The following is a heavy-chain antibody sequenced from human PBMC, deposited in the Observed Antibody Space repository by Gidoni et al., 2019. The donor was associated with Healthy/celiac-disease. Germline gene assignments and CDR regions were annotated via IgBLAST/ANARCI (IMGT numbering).Heavy chain of an antibody. CDR1: GFTFSDHY. D-gene: IGHD2-15*01. CDR3: ARAIVVVVAAHNWFDP. J-gene: IGHJ5*02. CDR2: TRNKANSYTT. V-gene: IGHV3-72*01. Sequence: EVQLVESGGGLVQPGGSLSLSCAASGFTFSDHYMDWVRQAPGKGLEWVGRTRNKANSYTTEYAASVKGRFTISRDDSKNSLYLQMNSLKTEDTAVYYCARAIVVVVAAHNWFDPWGQGTLVTVSS.